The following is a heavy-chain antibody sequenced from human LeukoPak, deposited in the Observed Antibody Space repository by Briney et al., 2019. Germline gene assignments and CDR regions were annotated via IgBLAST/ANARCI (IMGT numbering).Heavy chain of an antibody. CDR3: ASQQWTHLEDYFDY. J-gene: IGHJ4*02. CDR2: INTNTGNP. D-gene: IGHD6-19*01. Sequence: ASVKVSCKASGYTFTSYAMNWVRQAPGQGLEWMGWINTNTGNPTYAQGFTGRFVFSLDTSVSTAYLQISSLKAEDTAVYYCASQQWTHLEDYFDYWGQGTLVTVSS. V-gene: IGHV7-4-1*02. CDR1: GYTFTSYA.